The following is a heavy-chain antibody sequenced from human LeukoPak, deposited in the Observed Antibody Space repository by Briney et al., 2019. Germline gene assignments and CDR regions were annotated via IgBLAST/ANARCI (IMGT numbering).Heavy chain of an antibody. CDR2: ISAYNGNT. CDR1: GYTFTSYG. CDR3: ARAGSSGYVNFYDY. Sequence: AXVKVSCKASGYTFTSYGISWVRQAPGQGVEWMGWISAYNGNTNYAQKLQGRVTMTTDTSTSTAYMELRSLRSDDTAVYYCARAGSSGYVNFYDYWGQGTLVTVSS. J-gene: IGHJ4*02. V-gene: IGHV1-18*01. D-gene: IGHD3-22*01.